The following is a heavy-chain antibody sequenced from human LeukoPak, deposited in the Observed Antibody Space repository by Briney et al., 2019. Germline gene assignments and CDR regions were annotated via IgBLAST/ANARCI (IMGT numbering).Heavy chain of an antibody. Sequence: SVKVSCKASGGTFSSYAISWVRQAPGQGLEWMGGIIPILGTANYAQKFQGRVTITTDESTSTAYMELSSLRSEDTAVYYCASSRDGCNWGFDYWGQGTLVTVSS. J-gene: IGHJ4*02. V-gene: IGHV1-69*05. CDR3: ASSRDGCNWGFDY. CDR2: IIPILGTA. D-gene: IGHD5-24*01. CDR1: GGTFSSYA.